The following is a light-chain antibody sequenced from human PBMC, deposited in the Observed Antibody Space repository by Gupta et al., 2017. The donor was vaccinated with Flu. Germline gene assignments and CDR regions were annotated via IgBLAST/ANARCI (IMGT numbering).Light chain of an antibody. V-gene: IGKV1-39*01. CDR1: QSISNH. CDR2: GTS. J-gene: IGKJ2*01. Sequence: PSSLSASVGDRVTSTCRASQSISNHLNWYQQKPGKAPDLLIYGTSHLENGVPFRFSGGGSGTEFTLTITGLQPQDFAIYYCQQNYRIPYTFGQGTRLEIK. CDR3: QQNYRIPYT.